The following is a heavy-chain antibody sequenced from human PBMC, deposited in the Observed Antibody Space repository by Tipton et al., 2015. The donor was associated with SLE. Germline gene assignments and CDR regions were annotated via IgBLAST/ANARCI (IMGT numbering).Heavy chain of an antibody. D-gene: IGHD4/OR15-4a*01. CDR2: IRYDGSNK. CDR3: ARVHHLPLTYYYYGMAV. J-gene: IGHJ6*02. Sequence: SLRLSCAASGFTFSSYGMHWVRQAPGKGLEWVAFIRYDGSNKYYADSVKGRFTISRDNSKNTLYVQMNSLRAEDTAVDYCARVHHLPLTYYYYGMAVWGQGTTVTVSS. V-gene: IGHV3-30*02. CDR1: GFTFSSYG.